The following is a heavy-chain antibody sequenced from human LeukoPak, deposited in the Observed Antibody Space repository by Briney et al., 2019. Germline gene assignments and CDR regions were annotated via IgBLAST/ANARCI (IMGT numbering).Heavy chain of an antibody. J-gene: IGHJ3*02. CDR3: ARDKSKGGDALDI. CDR1: RFTFSSYA. CDR2: ISYDGSKQ. V-gene: IGHV3-30*04. D-gene: IGHD1-26*01. Sequence: GGSLRLSCAASRFTFSSYAMNWVRQAPGKGLEWVAVISYDGSKQYHADSVKGRFTISRDNSRNTLYLQMNSLRVEDTAVYYYARDKSKGGDALDIWGQGTMVTVSS.